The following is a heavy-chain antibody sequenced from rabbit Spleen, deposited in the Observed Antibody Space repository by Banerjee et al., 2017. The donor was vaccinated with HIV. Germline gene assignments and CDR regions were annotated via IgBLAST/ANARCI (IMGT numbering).Heavy chain of an antibody. CDR1: GFSFSSSD. CDR2: IVNGDGST. V-gene: IGHV1S47*01. D-gene: IGHD4-1*01. J-gene: IGHJ6*01. CDR3: AREGGIVVAGAFDF. Sequence: LEESGGGLVQPEGSLALTCKASGFSFSSSDYICWVRQAPGKGPEWIACIVNGDGSTYYASWVNGRFTISRSTSLATVTLQVTSLTVADTATYFCAREGGIVVAGAFDFWGQGTLVTVS.